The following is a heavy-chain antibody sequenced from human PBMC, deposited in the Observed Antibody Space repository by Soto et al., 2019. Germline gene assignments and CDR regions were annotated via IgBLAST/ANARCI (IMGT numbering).Heavy chain of an antibody. V-gene: IGHV1-69*19. Sequence: QVQLVQSGAEVKKPGSSVTVSCKASGGTFSSYAISWVRQAPGQGLEWMGGIIPIFGTANYAQKFQGRVTITSDESTSQAYMELGILRSEDTAVYYCASKLDCSRTSCPKYYYYGMDVWGQGTTVTVSS. D-gene: IGHD2-2*01. CDR2: IIPIFGTA. CDR1: GGTFSSYA. J-gene: IGHJ6*02. CDR3: ASKLDCSRTSCPKYYYYGMDV.